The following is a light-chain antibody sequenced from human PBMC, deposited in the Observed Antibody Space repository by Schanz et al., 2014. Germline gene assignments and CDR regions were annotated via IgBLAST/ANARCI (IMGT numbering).Light chain of an antibody. CDR3: QSYDISLSVLYV. CDR2: GNN. CDR1: SSNIGTGYD. Sequence: QSVLTQPPSVSGAPGQRVTISCTGSSSNIGTGYDVHWYQQFPGTAPKLLIYGNNNRPSGVPDRFSGSTSGTSASLAITGLQAEDEADYYCQSYDISLSVLYVFGTGTKLTVL. V-gene: IGLV1-40*01. J-gene: IGLJ1*01.